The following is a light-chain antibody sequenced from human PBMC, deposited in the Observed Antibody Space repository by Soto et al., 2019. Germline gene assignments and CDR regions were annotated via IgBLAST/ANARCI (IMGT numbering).Light chain of an antibody. CDR2: DVS. CDR3: TSYTSSVTYV. CDR1: SSDVGAYNS. V-gene: IGLV2-14*01. Sequence: QSALTQPASVSGSPGQSITIFCTGTSSDVGAYNSVSWYQQHPGKVPKLIIYDVSTRPSGVSYRFSGSKSGNPASLTISGLQAEDEADYYCTSYTSSVTYVFGGGTKLTVL. J-gene: IGLJ1*01.